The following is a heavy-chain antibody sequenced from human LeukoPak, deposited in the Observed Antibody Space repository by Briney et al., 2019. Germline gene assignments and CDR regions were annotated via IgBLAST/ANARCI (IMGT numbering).Heavy chain of an antibody. J-gene: IGHJ5*02. CDR2: IYYSGST. CDR3: ASISRDREVIITTSASP. Sequence: PSETLSLTCTVSGGSISSGDYYWSWIRQPPGKGLEWIGYIYYSGSTYYNPSLKSRVTISVDTSKNQFSLKLSSVTAADTAVYYCASISRDREVIITTSASPWGQGTLVTVSS. D-gene: IGHD3-10*01. V-gene: IGHV4-30-4*01. CDR1: GGSISSGDYY.